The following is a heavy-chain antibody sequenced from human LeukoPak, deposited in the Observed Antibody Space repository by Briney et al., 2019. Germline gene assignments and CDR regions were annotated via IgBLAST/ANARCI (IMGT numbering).Heavy chain of an antibody. V-gene: IGHV3-74*01. D-gene: IGHD1-26*01. CDR2: INSDGSST. J-gene: IGHJ5*02. CDR3: ASDSLGVP. CDR1: GFTFSSYW. Sequence: GGSLSLSCVPSGFTFSSYWMHWVRQAPGKGQVWVSRINSDGSSTSYADSVKGRFTISRDNAKNTLYLQMNSLRAEDTAVYYCASDSLGVPWGQGTLVTVSS.